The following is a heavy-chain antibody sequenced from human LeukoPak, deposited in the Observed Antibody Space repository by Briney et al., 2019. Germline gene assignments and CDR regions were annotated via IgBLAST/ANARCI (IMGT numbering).Heavy chain of an antibody. D-gene: IGHD1-26*01. Sequence: PGGSLRLSCAASGFTFSSYWMHWVRQAPGKGLVWVSRINSDGSSTSYADSVKGRFTISRDNAKNTLYLQMNSLRAEDTAVYYCATRYSGSYYSDYWGQGTLVTVSS. CDR2: INSDGSST. V-gene: IGHV3-74*01. CDR3: ATRYSGSYYSDY. J-gene: IGHJ4*02. CDR1: GFTFSSYW.